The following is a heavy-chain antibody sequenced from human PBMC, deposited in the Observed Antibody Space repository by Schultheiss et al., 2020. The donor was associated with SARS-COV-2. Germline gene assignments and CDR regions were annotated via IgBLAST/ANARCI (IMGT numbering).Heavy chain of an antibody. Sequence: ASVKVSCKASGYTFLNYGISWVRQAPGQGLEWMGWISSYNGNTNYAQKLQGRVTMTTDTSTSTAYMELRSLTSDDTAVYYCATGPALIAAAGSWSVWGQGTTVTVSS. J-gene: IGHJ6*02. CDR3: ATGPALIAAAGSWSV. CDR2: ISSYNGNT. V-gene: IGHV1-18*04. D-gene: IGHD6-13*01. CDR1: GYTFLNYG.